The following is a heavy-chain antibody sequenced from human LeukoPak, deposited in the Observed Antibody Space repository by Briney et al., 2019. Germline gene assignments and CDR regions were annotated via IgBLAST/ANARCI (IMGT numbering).Heavy chain of an antibody. Sequence: PGGSLRLSCAASGFTFSSYAMHWVRQAPGKGLEWVAVIWYDGSNKYYADSVKGRFTISRDNSKNTLYLQMNSLRAEDTAVYYCARLGSYSPNFDYWGQGTLVTVSS. CDR2: IWYDGSNK. V-gene: IGHV3-33*08. CDR3: ARLGSYSPNFDY. CDR1: GFTFSSYA. J-gene: IGHJ4*02. D-gene: IGHD1-26*01.